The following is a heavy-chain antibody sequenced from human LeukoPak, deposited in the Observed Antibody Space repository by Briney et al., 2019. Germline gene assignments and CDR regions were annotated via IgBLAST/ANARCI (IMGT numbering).Heavy chain of an antibody. V-gene: IGHV3-7*01. CDR1: GFTFSSYW. CDR2: IKQDRSEK. Sequence: GGSLRLSCAASGFTFSSYWMSWVRQAPGKGLEWVANIKQDRSEKYYVDSVKGRFTISRDNAKNSLYLQMNSLRAEDTAVYYCARDWSAWTMVRGVIDYWGQGTLVTVSS. D-gene: IGHD3-10*01. CDR3: ARDWSAWTMVRGVIDY. J-gene: IGHJ4*02.